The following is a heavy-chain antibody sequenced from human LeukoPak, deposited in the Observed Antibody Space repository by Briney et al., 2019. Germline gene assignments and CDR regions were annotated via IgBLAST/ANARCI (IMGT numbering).Heavy chain of an antibody. D-gene: IGHD2-21*02. CDR2: ISGSGGST. J-gene: IGHJ5*02. CDR3: AKAPNCGGDCYWFDP. Sequence: GGSLRLSCAASGFTLSSYAMSWVRQAPGKGLEWVSAISGSGGSTYYADSVKGRFTISRDNSKNTLYLQMNSLRAEDTAVYYCAKAPNCGGDCYWFDPWGQGTLVTVSS. V-gene: IGHV3-23*01. CDR1: GFTLSSYA.